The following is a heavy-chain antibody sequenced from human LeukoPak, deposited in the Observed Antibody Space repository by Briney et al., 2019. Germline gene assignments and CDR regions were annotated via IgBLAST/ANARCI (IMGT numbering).Heavy chain of an antibody. D-gene: IGHD6-13*01. Sequence: PGGSLRLSCAASGFTFSTYGMHWVRQAPGKGLEWGSSIWYDGSNTYYIDSVKGRFTISRDNSKKALSLKMNNLRAEDTGVYYCAKDSTSYGIAAVGSLFWFDPWGQGTLVTVSS. CDR2: IWYDGSNT. V-gene: IGHV3-30*02. CDR3: AKDSTSYGIAAVGSLFWFDP. J-gene: IGHJ5*02. CDR1: GFTFSTYG.